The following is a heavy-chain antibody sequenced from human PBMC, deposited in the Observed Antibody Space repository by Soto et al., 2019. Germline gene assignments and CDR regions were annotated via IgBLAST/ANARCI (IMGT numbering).Heavy chain of an antibody. CDR3: AKQTPNAGSTV. CDR1: GFTFTTYA. J-gene: IGHJ6*02. CDR2: VSGSGGST. D-gene: IGHD2-2*01. V-gene: IGHV3-23*01. Sequence: EVQLLESGGGLVQPGGSLRLSCAASGFTFTTYAMNWVRQAPGKGLEWVSTVSGSGGSTYHADSVKGRFTVSRDNSKNTLYLQMNSLRTEDTAVYYCAKQTPNAGSTVWGLWTTVTVSS.